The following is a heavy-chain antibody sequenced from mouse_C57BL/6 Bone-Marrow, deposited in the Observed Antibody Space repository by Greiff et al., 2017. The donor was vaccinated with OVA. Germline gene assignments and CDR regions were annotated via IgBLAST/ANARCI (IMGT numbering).Heavy chain of an antibody. CDR1: GYSITSGYD. D-gene: IGHD4-1*01. J-gene: IGHJ3*01. CDR3: ARERLLGRGFAD. Sequence: EVHLVESGPGMVKPSQSLSLTCTVTGYSITSGYDWHWIRHFPGNKLEWMGYISYSGSTNYNPSLKSRISITHDTSKNHFFLKLNSVTTEDTATYYCARERLLGRGFADWGQGTLVTVSA. CDR2: ISYSGST. V-gene: IGHV3-1*01.